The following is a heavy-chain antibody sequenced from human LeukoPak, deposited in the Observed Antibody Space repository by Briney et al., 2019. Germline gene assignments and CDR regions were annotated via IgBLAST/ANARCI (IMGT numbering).Heavy chain of an antibody. J-gene: IGHJ4*02. V-gene: IGHV3-23*01. Sequence: GGSLRLSCAASGFTFSNYSMSWVRQAPGKGLEWVSTISGTGGTTYYADSVKGRFTISRDNSKNTVYLQVNRLRPEDTAVYYCARGDYYGSGSFNDYWGQGTLVTVSS. CDR1: GFTFSNYS. D-gene: IGHD3-10*01. CDR2: ISGTGGTT. CDR3: ARGDYYGSGSFNDY.